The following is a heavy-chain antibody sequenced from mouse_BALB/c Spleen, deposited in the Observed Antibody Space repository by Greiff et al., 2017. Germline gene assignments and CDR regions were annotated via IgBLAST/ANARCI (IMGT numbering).Heavy chain of an antibody. Sequence: VKLQQSGAELAKPGASVKMSCKASGYTFTSYWMHWVKQRPGQGLEWIGYINPSTGYTEYNQKFKDKATLTADKSSSTAYMQLSSLTSEDSAVYYCAPYYGNSPFAYWGQGTLVTVSA. CDR1: GYTFTSYW. CDR2: INPSTGYT. V-gene: IGHV1-7*01. D-gene: IGHD2-10*01. J-gene: IGHJ3*01. CDR3: APYYGNSPFAY.